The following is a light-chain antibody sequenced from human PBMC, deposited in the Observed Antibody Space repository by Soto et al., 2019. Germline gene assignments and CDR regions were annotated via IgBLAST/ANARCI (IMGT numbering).Light chain of an antibody. CDR3: CSYAGSTTYIL. CDR1: SSDVGSYNL. J-gene: IGLJ2*01. V-gene: IGLV2-23*01. Sequence: HSVLTQPASVSGSPGQSITISCTGTSSDVGSYNLVSWYQQHPGKAPKLMIYEGSKRPSGVSNRFSGSKSGNTASLTISGLQAEDEADYYCCSYAGSTTYILFGGGTQLTVL. CDR2: EGS.